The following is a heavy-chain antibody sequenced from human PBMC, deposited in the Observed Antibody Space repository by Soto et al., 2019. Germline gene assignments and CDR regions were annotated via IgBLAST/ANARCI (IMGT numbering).Heavy chain of an antibody. Sequence: EVQLVESGGGLVQPGGSLRLSCAASGFTFNNFWMYWVRQTPEKGLVWVSGINSEGTTTIYADSVNGRFTISRDNAKNTLYLQMNSLTVEDTAMYYCVRDIRWGQGTLVTVSS. CDR1: GFTFNNFW. J-gene: IGHJ4*02. V-gene: IGHV3-74*01. CDR2: INSEGTTT. CDR3: VRDIR.